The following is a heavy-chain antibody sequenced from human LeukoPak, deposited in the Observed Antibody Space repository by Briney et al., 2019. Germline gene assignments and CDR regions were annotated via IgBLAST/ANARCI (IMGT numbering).Heavy chain of an antibody. J-gene: IGHJ3*02. Sequence: SETLSLTCAVYGGSFSGYYWSWIRQPPGKGLEWIGEINHSGSTNYNQSLKSRVTISVDTSKNQFSLKLSSVTAADTAVYYCASTVYYDFWSGYKGAFDIWGQGTMVTVSS. V-gene: IGHV4-34*01. CDR2: INHSGST. D-gene: IGHD3-3*01. CDR3: ASTVYYDFWSGYKGAFDI. CDR1: GGSFSGYY.